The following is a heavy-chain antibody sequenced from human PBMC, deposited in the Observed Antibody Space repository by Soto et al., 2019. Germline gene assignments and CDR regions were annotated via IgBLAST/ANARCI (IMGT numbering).Heavy chain of an antibody. D-gene: IGHD2-8*02. CDR1: GGTFSSYA. V-gene: IGHV1-69*13. J-gene: IGHJ6*02. Sequence: ASVKVSCKASGGTFSSYAISWVRQAPGQGLEWMGGIIPIFGTANYAQKFQGRVTITADESTSTAYMELSSLRSEDTAVYYCARVSGGAYYYYYYGMDVWGQGTTVTVSS. CDR3: ARVSGGAYYYYYYGMDV. CDR2: IIPIFGTA.